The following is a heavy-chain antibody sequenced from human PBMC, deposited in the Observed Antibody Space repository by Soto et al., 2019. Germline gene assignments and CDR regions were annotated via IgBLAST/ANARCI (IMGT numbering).Heavy chain of an antibody. CDR1: GCTFSSYA. V-gene: IGHV1-69*13. Sequence: SVKVSCKASGCTFSSYAISWVRQAPGQGLEWMGGIIPIFGTANYAQKFQGRVTITADESKNQFSLHLNSVTPEDTAVYYCAGTSSLQWYYMDVWDKGTTVTVSS. CDR3: AGTSSLQWYYMDV. CDR2: IIPIFGTA. D-gene: IGHD1-7*01. J-gene: IGHJ6*03.